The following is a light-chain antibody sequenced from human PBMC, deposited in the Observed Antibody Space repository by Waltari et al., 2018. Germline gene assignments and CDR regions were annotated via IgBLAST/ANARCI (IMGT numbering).Light chain of an antibody. Sequence: QSALTQPASVSGSPGQSISISCTGSSSDVGTYDLVSWYQQHPGKAPKVLIYDVNKLPSGVSNRFSGSKSGNTASLTIAGLQAEDEADYYCCSYVGSSTVVFGGGTKLTVL. J-gene: IGLJ3*02. CDR2: DVN. CDR3: CSYVGSSTVV. CDR1: SSDVGTYDL. V-gene: IGLV2-23*02.